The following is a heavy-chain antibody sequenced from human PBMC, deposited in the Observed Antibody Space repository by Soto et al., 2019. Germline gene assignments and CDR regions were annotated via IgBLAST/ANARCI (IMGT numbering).Heavy chain of an antibody. D-gene: IGHD3-10*01. Sequence: QITLKESGPALVKPTQTLTLTCSFSGFSVTTSGVGVGWIRQPPGKALEWLAFMYGNDDKYYSPSLKSRLTIPRDTSKNQVVLIMTNMDPVVTATYYCARRIRNSGGRFAPGGQGTLVIVSS. CDR2: MYGNDDK. J-gene: IGHJ5*02. CDR3: ARRIRNSGGRFAP. V-gene: IGHV2-5*01. CDR1: GFSVTTSGVG.